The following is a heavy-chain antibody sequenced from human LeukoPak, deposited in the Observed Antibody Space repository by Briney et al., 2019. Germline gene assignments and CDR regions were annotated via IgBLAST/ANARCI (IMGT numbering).Heavy chain of an antibody. CDR1: GGSISSSTW. J-gene: IGHJ1*01. D-gene: IGHD3-10*01. CDR3: AGGITMVRGFQH. CDR2: IHHSGAT. Sequence: SETLSLTCTVSGGSISSSTWWGWVRQPPGKGLECIGEIHHSGATNYNPSLKSRVTISVDTSKNQFSLKLSSVTAADTAVYYCAGGITMVRGFQHWGQGTLVTVSS. V-gene: IGHV4-4*02.